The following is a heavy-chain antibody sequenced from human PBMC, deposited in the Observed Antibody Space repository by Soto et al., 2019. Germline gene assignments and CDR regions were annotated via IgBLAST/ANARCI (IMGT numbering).Heavy chain of an antibody. D-gene: IGHD5-12*01. CDR2: ISHTGTT. J-gene: IGHJ3*02. Sequence: QVQLQESGPGLVKPSETLSLTCTVSGGSISSYYWSWIRQSPGKGLEWVAYISHTGTTDYNPSLKNRLTISRDTSKNQFSLKLTSMTAADTAVYYCALGPPWMDAFDIWGQGTKVTVSP. CDR1: GGSISSYY. CDR3: ALGPPWMDAFDI. V-gene: IGHV4-59*01.